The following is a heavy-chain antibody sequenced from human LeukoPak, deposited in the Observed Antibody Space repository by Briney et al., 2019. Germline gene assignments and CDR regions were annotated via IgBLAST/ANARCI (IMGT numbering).Heavy chain of an antibody. CDR3: ARGTTYDSATTDYYFNY. CDR2: IYYSGST. V-gene: IGHV4-39*07. Sequence: SETLSLTCTVSGGSISSSSYYWGWIRQPPGKELAWIGSIYYSGSTYYNPSLKSRVTIAFDTSGNQFSLKLTSVTAADTAVYYCARGTTYDSATTDYYFNYWGQGTLVTVSS. D-gene: IGHD3-22*01. CDR1: GGSISSSSYY. J-gene: IGHJ4*02.